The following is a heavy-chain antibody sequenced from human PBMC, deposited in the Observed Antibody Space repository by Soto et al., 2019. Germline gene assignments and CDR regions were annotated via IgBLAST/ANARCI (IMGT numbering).Heavy chain of an antibody. D-gene: IGHD3-22*01. CDR2: IIPIFGTA. CDR3: ARVVPPLDYDSSGY. CDR1: GGTFSSYA. J-gene: IGHJ4*02. V-gene: IGHV1-69*13. Sequence: ASVKVSCKASGGTFSSYAISWVRQAPGQGLEWMGGIIPIFGTANYAQKFQGRVTITADESTSTAYMELSSLRSEDAAVYYCARVVPPLDYDSSGYWGQGTLVTVSS.